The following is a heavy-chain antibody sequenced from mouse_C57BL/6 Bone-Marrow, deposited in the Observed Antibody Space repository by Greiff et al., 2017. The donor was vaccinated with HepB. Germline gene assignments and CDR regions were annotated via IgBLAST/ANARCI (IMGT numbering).Heavy chain of an antibody. J-gene: IGHJ3*01. CDR2: INPGSGGT. CDR3: ARDGNSSGYVIAY. V-gene: IGHV1-54*01. Sequence: LQESGAELVRPGTSVKVSCKASGYAFTNYLIEWVKQRPGQGLEWIGVINPGSGGTNYNEKFKGKATLTADKSSSTAYMQLSSLTSEDSAVYFCARDGNSSGYVIAYWGQGTLVTVSA. D-gene: IGHD3-2*02. CDR1: GYAFTNYL.